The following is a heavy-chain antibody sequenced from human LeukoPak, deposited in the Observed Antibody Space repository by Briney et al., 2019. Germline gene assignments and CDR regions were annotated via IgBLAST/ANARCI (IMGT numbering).Heavy chain of an antibody. CDR2: ISGSGGST. D-gene: IGHD6-19*01. CDR1: GFTFSSYA. V-gene: IGHV3-23*01. CDR3: AKEVGSSGWYGYSYNYSVMAV. J-gene: IGHJ6*02. Sequence: GGSLRLSCAASGFTFSSYAMSWVRQAPGKGLEWVSAISGSGGSTYYADSVKGRFTISRDNSKNTLYLQMNSLRAEDTAVYYCAKEVGSSGWYGYSYNYSVMAVGGQGTTFTVSS.